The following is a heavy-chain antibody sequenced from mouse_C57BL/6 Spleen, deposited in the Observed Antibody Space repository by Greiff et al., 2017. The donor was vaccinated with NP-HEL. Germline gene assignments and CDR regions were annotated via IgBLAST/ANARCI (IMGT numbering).Heavy chain of an antibody. CDR3: TRRGLWGFDY. D-gene: IGHD1-1*02. V-gene: IGHV1-15*01. Sequence: QVQLQQSGAELVRPGASVTLSCKASGYTFTDYEMHWVKQTPVHGLEWIGAIDPETGGTAYNQKFKGKAILTADKSSSTAYMELRSLTSEDSAVYYCTRRGLWGFDYWGQGTTLTVSS. CDR1: GYTFTDYE. J-gene: IGHJ2*01. CDR2: IDPETGGT.